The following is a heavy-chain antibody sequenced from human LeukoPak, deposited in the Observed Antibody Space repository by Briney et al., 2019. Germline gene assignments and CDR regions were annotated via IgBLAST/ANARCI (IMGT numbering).Heavy chain of an antibody. V-gene: IGHV3-30*03. CDR2: TSNQGNNI. J-gene: IGHJ4*02. CDR1: GFTFSGFG. Sequence: GGSLRLSCAASGFTFSGFGMHWVRQAPGKGLEWVALTSNQGNNIDYVNSVRGRFTISRDNSKSTLYLQMNSLRPEDTAIYYCVRDRYSGNYRQAGTFAYWGQGTLVTVSS. CDR3: VRDRYSGNYRQAGTFAY. D-gene: IGHD1-26*01.